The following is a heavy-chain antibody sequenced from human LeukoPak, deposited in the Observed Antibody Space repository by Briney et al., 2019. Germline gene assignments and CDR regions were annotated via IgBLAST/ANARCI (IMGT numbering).Heavy chain of an antibody. CDR3: AKLGDSGSYYGRFDAFDI. D-gene: IGHD1-26*01. J-gene: IGHJ3*02. V-gene: IGHV3-30*18. CDR2: ILYVGSNK. Sequence: GGSLRLSCAASGFTFSSYGMHWVRQAPGKGLEWVAVILYVGSNKYYADSVKGRFTISRDNSKNTLSLQMNSLRVEDTCVYYCAKLGDSGSYYGRFDAFDIWGQGTMVTVSS. CDR1: GFTFSSYG.